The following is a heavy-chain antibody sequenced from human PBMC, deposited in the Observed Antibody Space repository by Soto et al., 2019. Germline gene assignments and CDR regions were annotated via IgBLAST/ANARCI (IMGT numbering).Heavy chain of an antibody. CDR3: ARGHDIGWYLPHFYFDY. D-gene: IGHD6-19*01. Sequence: AGTLRLSCTASAFTFSDYYMNWIRQAPGKGLEWVSYISSSGSTIYYADSVKGRFIISRDNAKNSQYLQMLSLSAEDTAMYFCARGHDIGWYLPHFYFDYLGQGALVTVSS. V-gene: IGHV3-11*01. CDR2: ISSSGSTI. CDR1: AFTFSDYY. J-gene: IGHJ4*02.